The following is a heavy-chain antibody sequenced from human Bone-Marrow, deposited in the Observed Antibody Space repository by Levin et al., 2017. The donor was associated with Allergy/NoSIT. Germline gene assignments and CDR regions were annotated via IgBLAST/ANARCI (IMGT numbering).Heavy chain of an antibody. CDR2: INTDGSAT. D-gene: IGHD6-19*01. Sequence: GESLKISCAASGFTFSSYWMHWVRQAPGKGLVWVSRINTDGSATGYADSVKGRFTISRDNARNTLYLHMNTLRAEDTAVYYCARGEGSRPGVAVDWGQGTLVTVSS. CDR3: ARGEGSRPGVAVD. CDR1: GFTFSSYW. J-gene: IGHJ4*02. V-gene: IGHV3-74*01.